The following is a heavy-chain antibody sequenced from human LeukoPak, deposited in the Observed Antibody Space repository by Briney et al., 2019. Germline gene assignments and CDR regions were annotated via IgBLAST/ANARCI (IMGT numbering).Heavy chain of an antibody. J-gene: IGHJ6*02. CDR1: GGSISSYY. V-gene: IGHV4-59*12. Sequence: SETLSLTCTVSGGSISSYYWSWIRQPPGKGLEWIGYIYYSGSTNYNPSLKSRVTISVDTSKNQFSLKLSSVTAADTAVYYCARDYRYYDSSGYYDYYYYGMDVWGQGTTVTVSS. D-gene: IGHD3-22*01. CDR3: ARDYRYYDSSGYYDYYYYGMDV. CDR2: IYYSGST.